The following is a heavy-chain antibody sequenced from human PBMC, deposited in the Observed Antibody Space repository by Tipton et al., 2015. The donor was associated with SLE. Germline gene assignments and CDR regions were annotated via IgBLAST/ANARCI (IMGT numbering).Heavy chain of an antibody. CDR2: VNPNSRGT. D-gene: IGHD5-12*01. V-gene: IGHV1-2*02. Sequence: QVQLVQSGADVKKPGASVRVSCKASGYTFTDYYIHWVRQAPGQGLEWMGWVNPNSRGTNYAQKFQGRVSMTGDTSITTAYMELSTLRSADTAVYYCARGVHFYDASGYEGPLHYWGQGSLVTVSS. CDR3: ARGVHFYDASGYEGPLHY. CDR1: GYTFTDYY. J-gene: IGHJ4*02.